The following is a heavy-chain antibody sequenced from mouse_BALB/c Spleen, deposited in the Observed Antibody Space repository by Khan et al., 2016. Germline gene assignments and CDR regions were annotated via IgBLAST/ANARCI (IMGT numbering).Heavy chain of an antibody. CDR3: ARLRRFYAMGS. CDR2: ISYDGSN. Sequence: EVQLQESGPGLVKPSQSLSLTCSVTGYSITSGYYWNGIRQFPGNNLEWMGYISYDGSNNYNPSLNNRISIDRDTYKHQFFLKLNSVTAEDTASDYCARLRRFYAMGSWGQGTSVTVSS. D-gene: IGHD2-12*01. V-gene: IGHV3-6*02. J-gene: IGHJ4*01. CDR1: GYSITSGYY.